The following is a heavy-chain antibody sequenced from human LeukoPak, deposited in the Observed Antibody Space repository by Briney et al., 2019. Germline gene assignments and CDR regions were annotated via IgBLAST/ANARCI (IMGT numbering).Heavy chain of an antibody. CDR1: GYTFTSYD. CDR2: MNPNSGNT. J-gene: IGHJ6*02. Sequence: ASVKVSCKASGYTFTSYDINWVRQATGQGLERMGWMNPNSGNTGYAQKFQGRVTMTRNTSISTAYMELSSLRSEDTAVYYCARGGACSGGSCYSYYYYGMDVWGQGTTVTVSS. D-gene: IGHD2-15*01. CDR3: ARGGACSGGSCYSYYYYGMDV. V-gene: IGHV1-8*01.